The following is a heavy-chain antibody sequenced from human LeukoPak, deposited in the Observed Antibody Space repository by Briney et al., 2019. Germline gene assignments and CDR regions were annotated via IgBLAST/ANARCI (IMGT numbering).Heavy chain of an antibody. J-gene: IGHJ3*02. CDR2: INPNSGGT. Sequence: GATVKVSCKASGYTFTGYYMHWVRQAPGQGLEWMGWINPNSGGTNYAQKFQGRVTMTRDTSISTAYMELSRLRSDDTAVYYCARETSRIGAFDIWGQGTMVTVSS. CDR1: GYTFTGYY. CDR3: ARETSRIGAFDI. V-gene: IGHV1-2*02. D-gene: IGHD2-15*01.